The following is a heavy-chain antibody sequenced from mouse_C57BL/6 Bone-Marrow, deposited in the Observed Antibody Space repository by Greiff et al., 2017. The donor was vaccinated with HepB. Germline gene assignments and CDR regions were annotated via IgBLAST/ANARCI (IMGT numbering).Heavy chain of an antibody. CDR2: IYPGDGDT. V-gene: IGHV1-81*01. Sequence: VKLQESGAELARPGASVKLSCKASGYTFTSYGISWVKQRTGQGLEWIGEIYPGDGDTNYNGKFKGKATLTADKSSSTAYMQLSSLTSEDSAVYFCARSALYDGYYFYAMDYWGQGTSVTVSS. D-gene: IGHD2-3*01. CDR3: ARSALYDGYYFYAMDY. J-gene: IGHJ4*01. CDR1: GYTFTSYG.